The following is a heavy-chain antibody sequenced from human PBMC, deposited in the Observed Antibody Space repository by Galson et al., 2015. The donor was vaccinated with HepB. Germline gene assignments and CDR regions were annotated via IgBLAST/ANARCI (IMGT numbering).Heavy chain of an antibody. D-gene: IGHD3-10*01. Sequence: SVKVSCKASGYTFTGYYMHWVRQAPGQGLEWMGWINPNSGGTNYAQKFQGRVTMTRDTSISTAYMELSRLRSDDTAMYYCARHSGFGELLGTSWFDPWGQGTLVTVSS. CDR1: GYTFTGYY. CDR2: INPNSGGT. J-gene: IGHJ5*02. V-gene: IGHV1-2*02. CDR3: ARHSGFGELLGTSWFDP.